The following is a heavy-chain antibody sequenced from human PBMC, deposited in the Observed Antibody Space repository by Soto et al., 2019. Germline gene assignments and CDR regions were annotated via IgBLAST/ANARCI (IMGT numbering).Heavy chain of an antibody. Sequence: QVQLVESGGGLYKPGGSLRLSCAASGFIFSDYYMSWIRQTPGKGLEWLSYISNSGSTRNYADSVKGRCTISRDNVKNSLYLQMNSLRVDDTAVYYCATTLGYYDSTGHHNWFDHWGQGTLVTVSS. D-gene: IGHD3-16*01. V-gene: IGHV3-11*01. CDR1: GFIFSDYY. CDR2: ISNSGSTR. CDR3: ATTLGYYDSTGHHNWFDH. J-gene: IGHJ5*02.